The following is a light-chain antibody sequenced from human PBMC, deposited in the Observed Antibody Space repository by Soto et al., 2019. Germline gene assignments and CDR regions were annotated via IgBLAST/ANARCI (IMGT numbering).Light chain of an antibody. CDR2: AAS. Sequence: DIQMTQSPSSLSASVGDRVTITCRASQAISNYLAWYQQKPGKVPTLLIYAASTLQSGVPARFSGSGSGTDFTITISSLQPEDAATYSCHKFNAVPTFGGGTKVEI. J-gene: IGKJ4*01. CDR3: HKFNAVPT. CDR1: QAISNY. V-gene: IGKV1-27*01.